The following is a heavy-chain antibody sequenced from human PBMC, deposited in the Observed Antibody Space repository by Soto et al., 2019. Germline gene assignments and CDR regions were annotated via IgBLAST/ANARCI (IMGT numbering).Heavy chain of an antibody. Sequence: QVQLVQSGAEVKKPGSSVKVSCKASGGTFSSYAISWVRQAPGHGLEWMGGIIPISGTANYAQKFQGRVTITADESTSTAYMELSSMRSEATAVYYCARSQGSSTSLEIYYYYYYGMDVWGQGTTVTVSS. CDR2: IIPISGTA. V-gene: IGHV1-69*01. CDR1: GGTFSSYA. D-gene: IGHD2-2*01. J-gene: IGHJ6*02. CDR3: ARSQGSSTSLEIYYYYYYGMDV.